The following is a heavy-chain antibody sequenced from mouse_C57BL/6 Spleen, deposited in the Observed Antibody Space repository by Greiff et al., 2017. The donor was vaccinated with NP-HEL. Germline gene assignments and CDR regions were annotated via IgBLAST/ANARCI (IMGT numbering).Heavy chain of an antibody. Sequence: QVQLQQPGAELVKPGASVKLSCKASGYTFTSYWMQWVKQRPGQGLEWIGEIDPSDSYTNYNQKFKGKATLTVDTSSSTAYMQLSSLTSEDSAVYYCAKSRSSYFDYWGQGTTLTVSS. CDR2: IDPSDSYT. D-gene: IGHD1-1*01. J-gene: IGHJ2*01. V-gene: IGHV1-50*01. CDR1: GYTFTSYW. CDR3: AKSRSSYFDY.